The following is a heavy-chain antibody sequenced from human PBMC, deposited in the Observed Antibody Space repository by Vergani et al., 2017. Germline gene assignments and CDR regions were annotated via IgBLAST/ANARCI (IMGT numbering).Heavy chain of an antibody. CDR2: IYPGDSDT. J-gene: IGHJ4*02. CDR1: GYSFTSYW. D-gene: IGHD3-22*01. V-gene: IGHV5-51*01. Sequence: EVQLVQSGAEVKKPGESLKISCKGSGYSFTSYWIGWVRQMPGKGLEWMGIIYPGDSDTRYSPSFQGQVTISADKSINTAYLQWSSLKASDTAMYYCARWGTYYYDSSGYSNFDYWGQGTLVTVSS. CDR3: ARWGTYYYDSSGYSNFDY.